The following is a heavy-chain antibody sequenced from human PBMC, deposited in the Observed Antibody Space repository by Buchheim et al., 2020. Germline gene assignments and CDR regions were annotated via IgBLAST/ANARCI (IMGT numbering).Heavy chain of an antibody. V-gene: IGHV2-70*15. CDR2: IDWDDDK. D-gene: IGHD3-10*01. CDR1: GFSLSTSGMC. J-gene: IGHJ4*02. CDR3: ARTPYDGTASYSPDY. Sequence: QVTLRESGPALVKPTQTLTLTCTFSGFSLSTSGMCVSWIRQPPGKALEWLARIDWDDDKYYSTSLKTMLTISKDTSKNQVVLTMTNMDPMDTATYDCARTPYDGTASYSPDYWGQGTL.